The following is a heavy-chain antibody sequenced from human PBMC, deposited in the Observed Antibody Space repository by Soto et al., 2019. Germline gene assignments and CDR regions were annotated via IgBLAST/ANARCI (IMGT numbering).Heavy chain of an antibody. CDR3: ARGRASGSYYLLDY. J-gene: IGHJ4*02. CDR2: INPNSGNI. D-gene: IGHD3-10*01. Sequence: ASVKVSCKASGNTFTSYDISWVRQATGHGLEWMGWINPNSGNIGYAQKFQGGVTMTRDTAIRTAYMEVSRLRSDDTAVYYCARGRASGSYYLLDYWGQGTLVTVSS. V-gene: IGHV1-8*01. CDR1: GNTFTSYD.